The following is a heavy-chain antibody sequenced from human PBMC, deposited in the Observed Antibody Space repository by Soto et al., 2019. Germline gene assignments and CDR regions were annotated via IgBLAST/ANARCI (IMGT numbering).Heavy chain of an antibody. CDR3: AKTGGLWSEIDP. J-gene: IGHJ5*02. CDR1: GFIFSNYG. Sequence: QVQLVESGGGVVQPGRSLRLSCAASGFIFSNYGMHWVRQAPGKGLEWVAVISYDGSNKYYADSVKGRCTISRDNSKNTLYLQMNSLRAEDTAVYYCAKTGGLWSEIDPWGQGTRVTVSS. D-gene: IGHD3-16*01. CDR2: ISYDGSNK. V-gene: IGHV3-30*18.